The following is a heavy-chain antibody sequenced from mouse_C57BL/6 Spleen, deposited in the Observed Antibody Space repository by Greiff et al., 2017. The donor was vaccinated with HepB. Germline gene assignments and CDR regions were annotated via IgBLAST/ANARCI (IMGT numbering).Heavy chain of an antibody. D-gene: IGHD1-1*01. V-gene: IGHV5-17*01. CDR3: ARTNYYGSGYFDY. Sequence: EVKLMESGGGLVKPGGSLKLSCAASGFTFSDYGMHWVRQAPEKGLEWVAYISSGSSTIYYADTVKGRFTISSDNAKNTLFLQMTSRRSEDTAMYYCARTNYYGSGYFDYWGQGTTLTVSS. CDR1: GFTFSDYG. CDR2: ISSGSSTI. J-gene: IGHJ2*01.